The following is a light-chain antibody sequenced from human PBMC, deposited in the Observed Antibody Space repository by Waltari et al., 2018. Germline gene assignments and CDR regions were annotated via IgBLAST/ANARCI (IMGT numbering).Light chain of an antibody. CDR1: QNFRTY. J-gene: IGKJ1*01. CDR3: QQSFSSPWT. CDR2: GAS. V-gene: IGKV1-39*01. Sequence: DIQMTQSPSSLSASIGDTITVTFRASQNFRTYLNWYQQKPAKAPKLLIFGASTLPRGVPSRFSGSASGTEFTLTVTNLQPDDFATYFCQQSFSSPWTFGQGTTV.